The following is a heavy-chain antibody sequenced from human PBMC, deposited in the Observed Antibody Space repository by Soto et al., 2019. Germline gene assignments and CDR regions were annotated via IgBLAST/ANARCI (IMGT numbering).Heavy chain of an antibody. Sequence: QVQLVESGGGVVQPGRSLRLSCAASGFTFSSYAMHWVRQAPGKGLEWVAVISYDGSNKYYADSVKGRFTISRDNSKNTLYLQMNSLRAEDTAVYYCARDPSFGGRYGMDVWGQGTTVTVSS. D-gene: IGHD3-16*01. CDR3: ARDPSFGGRYGMDV. V-gene: IGHV3-30-3*01. CDR1: GFTFSSYA. J-gene: IGHJ6*02. CDR2: ISYDGSNK.